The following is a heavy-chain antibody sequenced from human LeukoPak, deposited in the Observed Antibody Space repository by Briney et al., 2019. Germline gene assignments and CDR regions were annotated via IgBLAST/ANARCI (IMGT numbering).Heavy chain of an antibody. CDR2: IIPILDMA. J-gene: IGHJ6*02. CDR1: GGTFSSYA. Sequence: SVKVSCKGSGGTFSSYAISWVRQAPGHGLEWMGRIIPILDMAKYAQKFQGRVSITADKSTSTAYMELSSLRSEDTAVYYCAGDSFGFGEFFYGLDVWGQGTTVTVSS. CDR3: AGDSFGFGEFFYGLDV. V-gene: IGHV1-69*04. D-gene: IGHD3-10*01.